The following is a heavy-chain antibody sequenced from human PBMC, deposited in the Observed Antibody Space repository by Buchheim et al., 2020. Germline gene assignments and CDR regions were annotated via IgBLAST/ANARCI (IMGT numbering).Heavy chain of an antibody. J-gene: IGHJ6*02. Sequence: QVQLVQSGAEVKKPGASVKVSCKASGYIFTSYYIHWVRQAPGQGLEWMGIINPSGGIRTYAQKFQGRVTMTRDTSTSTVYMELSSLRSEDTAVYYCARMSAATDYYYGMDVWGQGTT. CDR3: ARMSAATDYYYGMDV. D-gene: IGHD2-15*01. V-gene: IGHV1-46*01. CDR2: INPSGGIR. CDR1: GYIFTSYY.